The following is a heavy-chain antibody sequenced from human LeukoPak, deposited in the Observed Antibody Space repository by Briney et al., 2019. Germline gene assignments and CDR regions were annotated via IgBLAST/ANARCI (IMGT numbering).Heavy chain of an antibody. J-gene: IGHJ4*03. CDR1: GFTFSSYW. V-gene: IGHV3-74*01. D-gene: IGHD3-10*01. Sequence: GGSLRLSCAASGFTFSSYWMHCVRQAPGKWLVWVSRINSDGSSTGYTDSVKGRFTISRDNAKNTLYLQMNSLIAEDTAVYYCTRGYGRGSYNAFDYWGQGTLVTVSS. CDR2: INSDGSST. CDR3: TRGYGRGSYNAFDY.